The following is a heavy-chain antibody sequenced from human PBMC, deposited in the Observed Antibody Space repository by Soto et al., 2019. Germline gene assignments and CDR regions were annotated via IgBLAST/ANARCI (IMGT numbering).Heavy chain of an antibody. V-gene: IGHV1-8*01. J-gene: IGHJ6*03. Sequence: ASVKVSCKASGYTFTSYDIYWVRQATGQGLEWMGWMNPNSGNTGYAQKFQGRVTMTRNTSISTAYMELSSLRSEDTAVYYCAILGYCSGGSCYSGYYYYMDVWGKGTTVTVSS. CDR1: GYTFTSYD. D-gene: IGHD2-15*01. CDR3: AILGYCSGGSCYSGYYYYMDV. CDR2: MNPNSGNT.